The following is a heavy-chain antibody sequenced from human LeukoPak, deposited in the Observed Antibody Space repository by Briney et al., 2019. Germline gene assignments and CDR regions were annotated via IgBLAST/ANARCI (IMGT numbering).Heavy chain of an antibody. D-gene: IGHD1-26*01. Sequence: GASVKVSCKASGYTFTSYGISWVRQAPGQGLEWMGWISAYNGNTNYAQKLQGRVTMTTDTSTSTAYMELRSLRSDDTAVYYCARERRPRIVGATEFDYWGQGTLVTVSS. CDR1: GYTFTSYG. CDR2: ISAYNGNT. J-gene: IGHJ4*02. V-gene: IGHV1-18*01. CDR3: ARERRPRIVGATEFDY.